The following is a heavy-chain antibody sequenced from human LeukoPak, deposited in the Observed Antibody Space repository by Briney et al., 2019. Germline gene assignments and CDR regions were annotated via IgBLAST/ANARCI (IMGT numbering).Heavy chain of an antibody. D-gene: IGHD3-9*01. CDR1: GFTFSDYY. V-gene: IGHV3-11*01. CDR3: TTLGYFDWFSAETIDY. Sequence: PGGSLRLSCAASGFTFSDYYMSWIRQAPGKGLEWVSYISSSGSTIYYADSVKGRFTISRDNAKNSLYLQMNSLRAEDTAVYYCTTLGYFDWFSAETIDYWGQGALVTVSS. CDR2: ISSSGSTI. J-gene: IGHJ4*02.